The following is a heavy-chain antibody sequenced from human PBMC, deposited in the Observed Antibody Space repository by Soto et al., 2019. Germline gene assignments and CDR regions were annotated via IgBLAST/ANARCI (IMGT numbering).Heavy chain of an antibody. J-gene: IGHJ6*03. CDR2: INDSGNI. Sequence: WTWIRQTPEKGLEWIGEINDSGNINYNPSLKSRVTILVDTAKKQISLRLSSVTAADTAVYYCARGLILWFGELSRRGGYYYYMDVWGKGITVTVSS. D-gene: IGHD3-10*01. V-gene: IGHV4-34*01. CDR3: ARGLILWFGELSRRGGYYYYMDV.